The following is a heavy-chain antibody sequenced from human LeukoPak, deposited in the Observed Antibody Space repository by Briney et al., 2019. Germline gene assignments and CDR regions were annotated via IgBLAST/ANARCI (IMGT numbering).Heavy chain of an antibody. CDR2: ISSSSSYI. J-gene: IGHJ6*02. Sequence: GSLRLSCAASGFTVSSNYMSWVRQAPGKGLEWVSSISSSSSYIYYADSVKGRFTISGDNAKNSLYLQMNSLRAEDTAVYYCARLAAQAYYYYGMDVWGQGTTVTVSS. CDR1: GFTVSSNY. CDR3: ARLAAQAYYYYGMDV. D-gene: IGHD6-6*01. V-gene: IGHV3-21*01.